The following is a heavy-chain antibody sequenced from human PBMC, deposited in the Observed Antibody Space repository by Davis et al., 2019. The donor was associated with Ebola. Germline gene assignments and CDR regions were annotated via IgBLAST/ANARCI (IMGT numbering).Heavy chain of an antibody. CDR2: ISSSSSYI. CDR3: ASRADY. V-gene: IGHV3-21*01. J-gene: IGHJ4*02. CDR1: GFTFSSYS. Sequence: GESLKISCAASGFTFSSYSMNWVRQAPGKGLEWVSSISSSSSYIYYADSVRGRFTISRDNANNSLYLHRNSLRAEDTAVYYCASRADYWGQGTLVTVSS.